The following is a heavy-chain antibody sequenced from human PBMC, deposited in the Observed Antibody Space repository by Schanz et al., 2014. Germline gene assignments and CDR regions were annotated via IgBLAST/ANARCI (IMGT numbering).Heavy chain of an antibody. D-gene: IGHD6-19*01. J-gene: IGHJ5*02. CDR2: IYSRGSS. CDR1: GVSISSATYY. Sequence: QVQLQESGPGLVKPSQTLSLTCTVSGVSISSATYYWSWVRQPAGKGLECIGRIYSRGSSTYNPTGRSRVTISIDTSNIQFPLKVTSVTAADTDVCYCARGHHPHGITVAARGFDPWGQGTLVTVSS. V-gene: IGHV4-61*02. CDR3: ARGHHPHGITVAARGFDP.